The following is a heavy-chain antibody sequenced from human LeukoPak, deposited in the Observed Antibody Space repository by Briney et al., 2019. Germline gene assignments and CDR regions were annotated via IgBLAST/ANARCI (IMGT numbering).Heavy chain of an antibody. V-gene: IGHV1-2*02. CDR3: ARVRAIHDCGDPNWFDP. J-gene: IGHJ5*02. CDR1: GYAFTGYF. Sequence: GASVKVSCKASGYAFTGYFIHWVRQAPGQGLEWMGWINPNSGGPHYAQKFQDRVTMTRDTSINTAYMELSRLTSDDTALYYCARVRAIHDCGDPNWFDPWGQGTLVTVSS. D-gene: IGHD4-17*01. CDR2: INPNSGGP.